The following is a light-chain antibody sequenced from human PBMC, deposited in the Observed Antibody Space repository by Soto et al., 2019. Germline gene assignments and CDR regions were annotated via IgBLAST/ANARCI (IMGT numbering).Light chain of an antibody. V-gene: IGKV3-15*01. CDR1: QSVSSN. J-gene: IGKJ1*01. CDR2: GAS. CDR3: QQSNNWPPT. Sequence: EMEMTQSPTTLCVSPGERATLSCRASQSVSSNLAWYQLKPGQAPRLLIYGASTRATDIPARFSGSGSATEFTLTISSLQSEDFAVYYCQQSNNWPPTFGQGTKVEVK.